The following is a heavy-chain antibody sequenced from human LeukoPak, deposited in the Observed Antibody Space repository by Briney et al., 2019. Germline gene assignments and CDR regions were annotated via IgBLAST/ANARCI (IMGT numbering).Heavy chain of an antibody. CDR1: GGSISSGSYY. CDR3: AREDSSGYYFDY. Sequence: PSQTLSLTCTVSGGSISSGSYYWSWIRQPAGKGLEWIGRIYTSGSTNYNLSLKSRVTISVDTSKNQFSLKLSSVTAADTAVYYCAREDSSGYYFDYWGQGTLVTVSS. CDR2: IYTSGST. J-gene: IGHJ4*02. V-gene: IGHV4-61*02. D-gene: IGHD3-22*01.